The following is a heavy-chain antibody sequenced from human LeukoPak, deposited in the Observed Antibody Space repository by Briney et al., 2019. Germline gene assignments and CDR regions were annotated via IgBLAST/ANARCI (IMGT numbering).Heavy chain of an antibody. CDR1: GGSISSGSYY. CDR2: IYTSGST. V-gene: IGHV4-61*02. CDR3: ARDVGFWSGYYLDY. J-gene: IGHJ4*02. Sequence: PSQTLSLTCTVSGGSISSGSYYWSWIRQPAGKGLEWIGRIYTSGSTDYNPSLKSRVTISLDTSKNQFSLKVSSVTAADTAVYYCARDVGFWSGYYLDYWGQGTLVTVSS. D-gene: IGHD3-3*01.